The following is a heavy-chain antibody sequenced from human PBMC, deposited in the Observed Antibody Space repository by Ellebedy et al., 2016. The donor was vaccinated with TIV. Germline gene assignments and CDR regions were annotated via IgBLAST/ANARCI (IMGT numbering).Heavy chain of an antibody. CDR3: ARGSGWYDPFDL. CDR1: GGSISSGGNY. D-gene: IGHD6-19*01. J-gene: IGHJ4*02. Sequence: LRFSCTVSGGSISSGGNYWTWIRQHPGKGLEWIGFIYYSGSTYNNPSLSSRVTMSVDTSKNQFSLNLTSVTAADTAMYYCARGSGWYDPFDLWGQGTLVTVSS. CDR2: IYYSGST. V-gene: IGHV4-31*03.